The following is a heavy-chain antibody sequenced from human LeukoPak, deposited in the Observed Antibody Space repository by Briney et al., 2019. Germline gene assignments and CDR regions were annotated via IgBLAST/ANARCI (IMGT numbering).Heavy chain of an antibody. Sequence: SETLSLTCAVYGGSFSGYYWSWIRQPPGRGLEWIGEINHSGSTNYNPSLKSRVTISVDTSKNQFSLKLSSVTAADTAVYYRARGTLGSGRWSYWGQGTLVTVSS. CDR3: ARGTLGSGRWSY. D-gene: IGHD6-25*01. CDR1: GGSFSGYY. J-gene: IGHJ4*02. V-gene: IGHV4-34*01. CDR2: INHSGST.